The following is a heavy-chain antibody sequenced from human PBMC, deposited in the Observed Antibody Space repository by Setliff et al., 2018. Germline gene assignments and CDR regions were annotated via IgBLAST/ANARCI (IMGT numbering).Heavy chain of an antibody. CDR2: IYSSGNT. J-gene: IGHJ6*03. V-gene: IGHV4-4*08. D-gene: IGHD2-2*01. Sequence: SETLSLTCSVSGASISNYYWSWIRQPPGKGLEWIGYIYSSGNTNYNPSLKSRVAISRDTSTNQLSLELRSVTAADTAVYYCAREPTRTGGFYYLDVWGEGTTVTVSS. CDR3: AREPTRTGGFYYLDV. CDR1: GASISNYY.